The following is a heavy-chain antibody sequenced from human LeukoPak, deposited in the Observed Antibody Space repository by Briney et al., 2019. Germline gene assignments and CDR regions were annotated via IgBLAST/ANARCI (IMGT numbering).Heavy chain of an antibody. Sequence: SETLSLTCTVSGGSISSYYWSWIRQPPGKGLEWIGYIYYSGSTNYNPSLKSRVTISVDTSKNQFSLRLSSVTAADTAVYFCAGSGSGSYYSPWYFDLWGRGTLVIVSS. J-gene: IGHJ2*01. CDR1: GGSISSYY. D-gene: IGHD3-10*01. CDR3: AGSGSGSYYSPWYFDL. V-gene: IGHV4-59*01. CDR2: IYYSGST.